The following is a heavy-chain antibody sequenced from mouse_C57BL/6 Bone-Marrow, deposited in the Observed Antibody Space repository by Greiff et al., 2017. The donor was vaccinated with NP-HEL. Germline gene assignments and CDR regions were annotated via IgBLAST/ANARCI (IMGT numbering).Heavy chain of an antibody. J-gene: IGHJ1*03. CDR3: ARGPPLNYYGSSYVEYFDV. CDR2: ISDGGSYT. Sequence: EVNVVESGGGLVKPGGSLKLSCAASGFTFSSYAMSWVRQTPEKRLEWVATISDGGSYTYYPDNVKGRFTVSRANAKNNLYLQMSHLKSEDTAMYYCARGPPLNYYGSSYVEYFDVWGTGTTVTVSS. CDR1: GFTFSSYA. V-gene: IGHV5-4*03. D-gene: IGHD1-1*01.